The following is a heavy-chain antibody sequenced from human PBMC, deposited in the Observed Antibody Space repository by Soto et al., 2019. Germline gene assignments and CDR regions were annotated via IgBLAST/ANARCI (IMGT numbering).Heavy chain of an antibody. J-gene: IGHJ5*01. V-gene: IGHV1-46*03. D-gene: IGHD2-15*01. Sequence: ASVKVSCKASGYSFTSHYMHWVRQAPGQGLEWMGVIHPSGTNKAYAQKFQGRVTMTTDTSTSTVYMELTSLRSEDTAVDYCARDQRWQEVVWWFDSRGQGTLGTVSS. CDR2: IHPSGTNK. CDR1: GYSFTSHY. CDR3: ARDQRWQEVVWWFDS.